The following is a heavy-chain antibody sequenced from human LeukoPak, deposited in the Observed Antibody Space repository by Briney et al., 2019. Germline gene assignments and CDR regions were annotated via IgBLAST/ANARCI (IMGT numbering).Heavy chain of an antibody. J-gene: IGHJ5*02. CDR3: ARETDRDWFDP. CDR1: GFTFNNYE. V-gene: IGHV3-48*03. D-gene: IGHD2-15*01. Sequence: GGXLRLSCAASGFTFNNYEMNWVRQAPGKGLEWVSYITSSGSTISYADSVKGRFTISRDNAKNSLYLQMNSLGAEDTAVYYCARETDRDWFDPWGQGTLVTVSS. CDR2: ITSSGSTI.